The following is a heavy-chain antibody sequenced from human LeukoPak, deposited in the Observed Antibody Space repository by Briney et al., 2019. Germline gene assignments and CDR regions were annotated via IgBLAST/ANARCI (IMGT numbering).Heavy chain of an antibody. V-gene: IGHV3-30*02. J-gene: IGHJ4*02. CDR1: GFTFSSYG. CDR2: MRYDGSNK. CDR3: AKDRPIAAAGTLDY. D-gene: IGHD6-13*01. Sequence: PGGSLRLSCAASGFTFSSYGMHWVRQAPGKGLEWVTFMRYDGSNKYYADSVKGRFTISRDNSKNTLYLQMNSLRAEDTAVYYCAKDRPIAAAGTLDYWGQGTLVTVSS.